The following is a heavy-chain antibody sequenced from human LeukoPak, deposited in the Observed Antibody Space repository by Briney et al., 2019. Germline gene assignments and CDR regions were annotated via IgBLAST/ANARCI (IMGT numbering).Heavy chain of an antibody. Sequence: SETLSLTCAVYGGSFSGYYWSWIRQSPGKGLEWIGEINHSGSTNYNPSLKSRVTISLDTSKNQFSLKLSSVTAADTAVYYCARDLSVYYYYYFDFWGQGTLVTVSS. D-gene: IGHD3-22*01. J-gene: IGHJ4*02. V-gene: IGHV4-34*01. CDR2: INHSGST. CDR1: GGSFSGYY. CDR3: ARDLSVYYYYYFDF.